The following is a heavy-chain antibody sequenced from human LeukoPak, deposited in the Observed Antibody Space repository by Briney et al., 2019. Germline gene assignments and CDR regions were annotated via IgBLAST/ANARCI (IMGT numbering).Heavy chain of an antibody. J-gene: IGHJ4*02. CDR2: ISSSGSTI. CDR1: GFTVRSNY. CDR3: ARDQYSSSWYERGFDY. Sequence: GGSLRLSCAASGFTVRSNYMSWVRQAPGKGLEWVSYISSSGSTIYYADSVKGRFTISRDNAKNSLYLQMNSLRAEDTAVYYCARDQYSSSWYERGFDYWGQGTLVTVSS. V-gene: IGHV3-11*04. D-gene: IGHD6-13*01.